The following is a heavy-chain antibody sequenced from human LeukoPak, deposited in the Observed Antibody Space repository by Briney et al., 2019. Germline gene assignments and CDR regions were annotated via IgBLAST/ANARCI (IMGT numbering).Heavy chain of an antibody. D-gene: IGHD2-2*01. CDR3: ASTATCSF. CDR2: IKKDGSEK. V-gene: IGHV3-7*01. Sequence: PGGSLRLSCAASGFTVSNNWMTWVRQAPGKGLQWVANIKKDGSEKYYVDSVKGRFTISRDNAKNSLYLQMNSLRAEDTAVYYCASTATCSFWGQGTMVTVSS. CDR1: GFTVSNNW. J-gene: IGHJ3*01.